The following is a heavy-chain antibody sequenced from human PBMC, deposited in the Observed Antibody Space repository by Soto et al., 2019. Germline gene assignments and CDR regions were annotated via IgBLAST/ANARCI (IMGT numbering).Heavy chain of an antibody. CDR2: IWYDGSNK. J-gene: IGHJ3*01. CDR1: GFSFSSYG. CDR3: ARAQYTGSYFDACDV. D-gene: IGHD1-26*01. V-gene: IGHV3-33*03. Sequence: SLRLSCAASGFSFSSYGMHWVRQAPGKGLDWVAVIWYDGSNKYYAESVKGRFTISRDNSKNTLYVQMNSLTVEDTAVYYCARAQYTGSYFDACDVWGQGTMVTASS.